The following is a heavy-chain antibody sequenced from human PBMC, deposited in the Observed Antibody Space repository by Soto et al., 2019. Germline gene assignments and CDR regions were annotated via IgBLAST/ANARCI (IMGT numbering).Heavy chain of an antibody. CDR1: GFTIGYYE. Sequence: VGSLRLSCVGSGFTIGYYEMNWVRQAPGKGLERVAFISHTDRLTHYPDSVRGRFTISRDNAKNSLYLHMTSLRVEDTAVYYCARDTGRASADLWGQGTLVTVSS. CDR2: ISHTDRLT. J-gene: IGHJ5*02. D-gene: IGHD6-13*01. V-gene: IGHV3-48*03. CDR3: ARDTGRASADL.